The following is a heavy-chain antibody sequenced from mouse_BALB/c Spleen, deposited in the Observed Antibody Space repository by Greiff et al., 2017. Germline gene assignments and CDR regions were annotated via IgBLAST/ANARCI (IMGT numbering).Heavy chain of an antibody. V-gene: IGHV2-2*02. CDR2: IWSGGST. Sequence: VHLVESGPGLVQPSQSLSITCTVSGFSLTSYGVHWVRQSPGKGLEWLGVIWSGGSTDYNAAFISRLSISKDNSKSHVFFKMNSLQANDTAIYYCDRGGADRFAYWGQGTLVTVSA. CDR3: DRGGADRFAY. J-gene: IGHJ3*01. CDR1: GFSLTSYG.